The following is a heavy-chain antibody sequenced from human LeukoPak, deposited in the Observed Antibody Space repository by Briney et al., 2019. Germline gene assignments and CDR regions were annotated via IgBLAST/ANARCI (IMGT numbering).Heavy chain of an antibody. D-gene: IGHD6-6*01. CDR2: IYPYSGDT. Sequence: GASVKVFFKASGYTFTGYYIHWVRQAPGQGLEWVGWIYPYSGDTNYAQNFQGRVTMTRDTSISTAYMELSSLKSDDTAVYYCARDRNSGSSLDIWGQGTMLTVSS. CDR3: ARDRNSGSSLDI. CDR1: GYTFTGYY. V-gene: IGHV1-2*02. J-gene: IGHJ3*02.